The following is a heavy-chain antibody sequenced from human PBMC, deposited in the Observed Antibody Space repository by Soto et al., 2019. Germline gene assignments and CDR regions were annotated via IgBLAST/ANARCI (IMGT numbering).Heavy chain of an antibody. J-gene: IGHJ3*02. Sequence: QVQLQQWGAGLLKPSSTLSLTCAVCGGSFSCYYWSWIRQPPGKGLEWIGAINHSGSTNYNPSLKSRVTISGDASQNQFSLKLSYVNAAGTAVYDWARGGRSRGIFPQGGRAFDIWGHVTMVTVSS. D-gene: IGHD3-16*01. CDR3: ARGGRSRGIFPQGGRAFDI. V-gene: IGHV4-34*01. CDR2: INHSGST. CDR1: GGSFSCYY.